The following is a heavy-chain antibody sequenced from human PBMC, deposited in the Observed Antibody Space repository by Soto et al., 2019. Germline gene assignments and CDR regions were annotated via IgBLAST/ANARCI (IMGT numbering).Heavy chain of an antibody. Sequence: QVQLQESGPGLVKPSQTLSLTCTVSGGSISSGEYFWSWIRQPPGKGLEWLAYIYYSGSTYYNPSLKLRVNISVDPSKSQFSLKLSSVTAADTAVYYCARDLQLWLNDFDIWCQGTMVTVS. J-gene: IGHJ3*02. CDR2: IYYSGST. D-gene: IGHD5-18*01. CDR3: ARDLQLWLNDFDI. V-gene: IGHV4-30-4*01. CDR1: GGSISSGEYF.